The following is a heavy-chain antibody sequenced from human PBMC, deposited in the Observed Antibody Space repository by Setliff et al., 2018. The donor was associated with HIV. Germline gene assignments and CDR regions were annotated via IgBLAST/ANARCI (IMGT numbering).Heavy chain of an antibody. CDR3: ARDLPELTGRSFDP. D-gene: IGHD7-27*01. J-gene: IGHJ5*02. CDR1: GASISSYY. Sequence: SETLSLTCSVSGASISSYYWTWIRQSPGEGLEWIGHFYYSGHTNYNPSLMGRVTLSGDKSKNQVSLRLTSVTAADTAVYYCARDLPELTGRSFDPWGQGIQGTVS. CDR2: FYYSGHT. V-gene: IGHV4-59*12.